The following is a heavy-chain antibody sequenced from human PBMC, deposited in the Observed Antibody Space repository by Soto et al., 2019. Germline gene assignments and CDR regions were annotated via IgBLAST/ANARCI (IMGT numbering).Heavy chain of an antibody. CDR2: ISSNGGST. CDR3: VKTKQQRYGGCFDY. D-gene: IGHD6-13*01. CDR1: GFTFSNYA. V-gene: IGHV3-64D*08. J-gene: IGHJ4*02. Sequence: GGSLRLSCSASGFTFSNYAMHWVRQAPGKGLEYVSAISSNGGSTYYADSVKGRFTISRDNSKNTLYLQMSSLRAEDTAVYYCVKTKQQRYGGCFDYWGQGTLVTVSS.